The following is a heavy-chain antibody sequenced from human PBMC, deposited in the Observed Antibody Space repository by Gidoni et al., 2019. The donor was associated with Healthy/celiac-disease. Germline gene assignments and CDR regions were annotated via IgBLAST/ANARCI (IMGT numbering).Heavy chain of an antibody. CDR2: IYPGDSAT. CDR1: GYSFTSYW. Sequence: EERGEAGAGVKKPGESQKKTSQGSGYSFTSYWIGWVRQMPGKGLAWMGIIYPGDSATRYRPSFQGQVTISAVKSISTAYLQWSSLKASVPAMYYSARHAYYYASSGYPYPVVDYWGQGTLVTVSS. V-gene: IGHV5-51*01. CDR3: ARHAYYYASSGYPYPVVDY. J-gene: IGHJ4*02. D-gene: IGHD3-22*01.